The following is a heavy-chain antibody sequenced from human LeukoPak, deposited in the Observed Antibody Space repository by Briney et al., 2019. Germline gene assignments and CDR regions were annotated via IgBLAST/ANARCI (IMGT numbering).Heavy chain of an antibody. CDR1: GGSISSYY. Sequence: SETLSLTCTVSGGSISSYYWSWIRQSPGKGLEWIGYIYYSGSTNYNPSLKSRVTISVDTSKNQFSLKLSSVTAADTAVYYCARGDCSGGSCYSDYYYGMDVWGQGTTVTVSS. V-gene: IGHV4-59*01. CDR2: IYYSGST. J-gene: IGHJ6*02. D-gene: IGHD2-15*01. CDR3: ARGDCSGGSCYSDYYYGMDV.